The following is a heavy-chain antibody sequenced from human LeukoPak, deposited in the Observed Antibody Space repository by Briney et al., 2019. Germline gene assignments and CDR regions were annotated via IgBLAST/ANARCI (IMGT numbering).Heavy chain of an antibody. D-gene: IGHD4-17*01. Sequence: GGSLRLSCAASGFTFSSYAMSWVRQAPGKGLEGVSAISGNGGSTYYADSVKGRFTISGDNSKNTLYLQMNSLRAGDTAIYYCAKFSPYGDVGYWGQGTLVTVSS. V-gene: IGHV3-23*01. CDR1: GFTFSSYA. CDR3: AKFSPYGDVGY. J-gene: IGHJ4*02. CDR2: ISGNGGST.